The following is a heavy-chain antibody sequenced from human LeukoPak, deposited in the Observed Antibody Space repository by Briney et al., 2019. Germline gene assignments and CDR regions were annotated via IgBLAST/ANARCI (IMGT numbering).Heavy chain of an antibody. CDR1: GFTFSSYG. CDR2: INWDGSST. CDR3: AELGITMIGGV. V-gene: IGHV3-20*04. Sequence: GGSLRLSCAASGFTFSSYGMSWVRQGPGKGLEWVSGINWDGSSTGYADSVKGRFTISRDNAKNSLYLQMNSLRAEDTAVYYCAELGITMIGGVWGKGTTVTISS. J-gene: IGHJ6*04. D-gene: IGHD3-10*02.